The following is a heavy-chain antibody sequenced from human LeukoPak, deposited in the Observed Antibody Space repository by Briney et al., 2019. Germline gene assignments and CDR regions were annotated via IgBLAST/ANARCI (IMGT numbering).Heavy chain of an antibody. CDR2: ISGSGGST. CDR1: GFTFSSYA. Sequence: GGPLRLSCAASGFTFSSYAMSWVRQAPGKGLEWVSAISGSGGSTYYADSVKGRFTISRDNSKNTLNLQMNSLRAEDTAVYYCAKDRRDCSGGSCYVGDVYFDYWGQGTLVTVSS. J-gene: IGHJ4*02. V-gene: IGHV3-23*01. D-gene: IGHD2-15*01. CDR3: AKDRRDCSGGSCYVGDVYFDY.